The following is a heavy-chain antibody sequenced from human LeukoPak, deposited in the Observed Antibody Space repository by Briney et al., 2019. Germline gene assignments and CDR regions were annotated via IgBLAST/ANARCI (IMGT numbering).Heavy chain of an antibody. D-gene: IGHD2-21*02. V-gene: IGHV5-51*01. CDR3: ARQGPYCGGDCYLDY. J-gene: IGHJ4*02. CDR1: GYSFTSYW. Sequence: GESLKISCKGSGYSFTSYWIGWVRQMPGEGLEWRGIIYPGGSNTTYSPSFRGQVTISADKSISTAYLQWSSLKASDTAIYYCARQGPYCGGDCYLDYWGQGTLVTVSS. CDR2: IYPGGSNT.